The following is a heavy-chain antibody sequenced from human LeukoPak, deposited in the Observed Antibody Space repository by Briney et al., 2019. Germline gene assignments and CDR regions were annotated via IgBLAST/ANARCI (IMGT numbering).Heavy chain of an antibody. CDR3: ARAGVPLGGAVAGTYYFDY. D-gene: IGHD6-19*01. Sequence: KPGGSLRLSCVASGFTFSSYSMNWVRQAPGKGLEWVSSISSSSSYIYYADSVKGRFTISRDNAKNSLYLQMNSLRAEDTAVYYCARAGVPLGGAVAGTYYFDYWGQGTLVTVSS. V-gene: IGHV3-21*01. CDR2: ISSSSSYI. CDR1: GFTFSSYS. J-gene: IGHJ4*02.